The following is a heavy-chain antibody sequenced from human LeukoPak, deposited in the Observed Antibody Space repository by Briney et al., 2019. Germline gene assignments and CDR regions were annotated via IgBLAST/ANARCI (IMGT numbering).Heavy chain of an antibody. Sequence: GGSLRLSCAASGFTFSTYTMNWVRKAPGKGLEWVSSISSGSSYRSYADSLKGRFNISRDNPKNSLYLQINSLRAEDTAVYYCARDACSSTSCFRDYWGQGTRVTVSS. J-gene: IGHJ4*02. D-gene: IGHD2-2*01. V-gene: IGHV3-21*01. CDR2: ISSGSSYR. CDR3: ARDACSSTSCFRDY. CDR1: GFTFSTYT.